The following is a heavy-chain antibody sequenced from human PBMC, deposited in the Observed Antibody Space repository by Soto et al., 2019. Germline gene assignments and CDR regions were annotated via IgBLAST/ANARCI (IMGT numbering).Heavy chain of an antibody. D-gene: IGHD3-3*01. V-gene: IGHV4-34*01. CDR3: ARGRGFWSGYYPSGYFQH. CDR2: INHSGST. Sequence: SETLSLTCTVSGGSISSYYWSWIRQPPGKGLDWIGEINHSGSTNYNPSLKSRVTISVDTSKNQFSLKLSSVTAADTAVYYCARGRGFWSGYYPSGYFQHWGQGTLVTVSS. CDR1: GGSISSYY. J-gene: IGHJ1*01.